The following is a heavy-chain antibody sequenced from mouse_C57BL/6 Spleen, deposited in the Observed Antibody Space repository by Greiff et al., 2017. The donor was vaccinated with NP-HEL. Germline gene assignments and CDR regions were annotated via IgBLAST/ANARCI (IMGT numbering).Heavy chain of an antibody. CDR2: ISSGSSTI. D-gene: IGHD2-4*01. V-gene: IGHV5-17*01. CDR3: ARYDYDDFDY. CDR1: GFTFSDYG. Sequence: EVKVVESGGGLVKPGGSLKLSCAASGFTFSDYGMHWVRQAPEKGLEWVAYISSGSSTIYYADTVKGRFTISRDNAKNTLFLQMTSLRSEDTAMYYCARYDYDDFDYWGQGTTRTVSS. J-gene: IGHJ2*01.